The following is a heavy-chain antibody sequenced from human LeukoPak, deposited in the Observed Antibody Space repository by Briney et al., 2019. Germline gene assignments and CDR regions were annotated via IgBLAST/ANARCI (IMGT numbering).Heavy chain of an antibody. CDR1: GFTFSSYA. CDR2: ISYDGSNK. J-gene: IGHJ6*02. CDR3: ARAPCGAPPFYYYYGMDV. D-gene: IGHD2-21*01. V-gene: IGHV3-30-3*01. Sequence: GGSLRLSCAASGFTFSSYAMHWVRQAPGKGLEWVAVISYDGSNKYYADSVKGRFTISRDNSKNTLYLQMNSLRAEDTAVYYCARAPCGAPPFYYYYGMDVWGQGTTVTVSS.